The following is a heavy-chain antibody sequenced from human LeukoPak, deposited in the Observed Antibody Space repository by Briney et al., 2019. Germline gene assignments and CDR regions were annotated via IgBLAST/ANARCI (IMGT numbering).Heavy chain of an antibody. CDR1: GGTFSRYA. V-gene: IGHV1-69*04. D-gene: IGHD3-10*01. J-gene: IGHJ4*02. CDR3: ARDLLRLWFGEDHFDY. Sequence: SVKVSCKASGGTFSRYAISWVRQAPGQGLEWMGRIIPILGIANYAQKFQGRVTITADKSTSTAYMELSSLRSEDTAVYYCARDLLRLWFGEDHFDYWGQGTLVTVSS. CDR2: IIPILGIA.